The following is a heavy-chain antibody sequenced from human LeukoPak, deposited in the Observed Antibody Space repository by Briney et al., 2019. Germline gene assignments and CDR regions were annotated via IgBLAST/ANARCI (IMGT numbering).Heavy chain of an antibody. Sequence: GGSLRLSCAASGFTVSSNYMSWVRQAPGKGLEWVSVIYSGGSTYYADSVKGRFTISRHSSKNTLYLQMSSLRAEDTALYYCATKGTTVTTNYFDYWGQGTLVTVSS. CDR2: IYSGGST. V-gene: IGHV3-53*01. CDR3: ATKGTTVTTNYFDY. J-gene: IGHJ4*02. CDR1: GFTVSSNY. D-gene: IGHD4-11*01.